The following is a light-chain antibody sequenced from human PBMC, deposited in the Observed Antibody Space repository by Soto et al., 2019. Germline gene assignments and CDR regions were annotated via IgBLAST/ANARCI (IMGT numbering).Light chain of an antibody. J-gene: IGKJ5*01. CDR1: QSVDNN. CDR3: QQYNNWPPIT. Sequence: EIVMTQSPVTLSASQGESATLSCRASQSVDNNVAWYQQKPGQAPRLLIYRASTRATGISGRFSGSGSGTEFTLTITSLQSEDFAVYYCQQYNNWPPITFGQGTRLEIK. V-gene: IGKV3-15*01. CDR2: RAS.